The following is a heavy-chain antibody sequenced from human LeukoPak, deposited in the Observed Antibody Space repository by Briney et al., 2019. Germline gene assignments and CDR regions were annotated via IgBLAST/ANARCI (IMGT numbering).Heavy chain of an antibody. CDR3: ARTIVGATDFNY. CDR1: GYTFTGYY. V-gene: IGHV1-2*06. CDR2: INPNSGDT. J-gene: IGHJ4*02. Sequence: ASVKVSCKASGYTFTGYYMHWVRQAPGQGLEWMGRINPNSGDTNYAQEFQGRATMTRDTSSSTAYMELTRLRSDDTAVYYCARTIVGATDFNYWGQGTLVTVSS. D-gene: IGHD1-26*01.